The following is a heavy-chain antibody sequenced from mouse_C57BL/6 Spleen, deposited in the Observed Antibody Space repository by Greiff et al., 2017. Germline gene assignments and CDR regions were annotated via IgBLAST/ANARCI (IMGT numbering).Heavy chain of an antibody. CDR3: ARRIYYDYDRHYFDY. V-gene: IGHV5-6*01. CDR1: GFTFSSYG. Sequence: DVHLVESGGDLVKPGGSLKLSCAASGFTFSSYGMSWVRQTPDKRLEWVATISSGGSYTYYPDSVKGRFTISRDNAKNTLYLQMSSLKTEDTAMYYCARRIYYDYDRHYFDYWGQGTTLTVSS. J-gene: IGHJ2*01. CDR2: ISSGGSYT. D-gene: IGHD2-4*01.